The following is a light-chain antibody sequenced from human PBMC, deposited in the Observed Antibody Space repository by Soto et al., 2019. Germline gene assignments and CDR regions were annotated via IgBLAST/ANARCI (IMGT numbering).Light chain of an antibody. Sequence: DIPLTQSPSFLSASVGDRVTITCRASQGINDYLAWYQQKPGKAPKLLIYAASTLQSEVPSRFSGSASGTEFTLTISSLQPEDCATYYCQQFNTYPLTFGGGTKVEV. V-gene: IGKV1-9*01. J-gene: IGKJ4*01. CDR1: QGINDY. CDR2: AAS. CDR3: QQFNTYPLT.